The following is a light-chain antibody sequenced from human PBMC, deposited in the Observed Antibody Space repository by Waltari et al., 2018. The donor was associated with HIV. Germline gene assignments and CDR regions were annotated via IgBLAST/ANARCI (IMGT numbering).Light chain of an antibody. CDR3: QQNSYWLPIT. CDR2: GAS. CDR1: QSVSSN. Sequence: EIVMTQSPATLSVSPGERATLSCRASQSVSSNLAWYQQRPGQAPRLLIYGASTRATGIPARFSGSGSGIEFTLTISSLQSEDFAVYYCQQNSYWLPITFGQGTRLEI. V-gene: IGKV3-15*01. J-gene: IGKJ5*01.